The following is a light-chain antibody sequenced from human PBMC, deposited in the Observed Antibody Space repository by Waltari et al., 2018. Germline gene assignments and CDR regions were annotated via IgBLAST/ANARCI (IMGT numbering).Light chain of an antibody. CDR1: SSDIGRTY. CDR3: AAWDDSLSGPV. V-gene: IGLV1-47*01. Sequence: QSVLTQPPSASGTPGQRVTISCSGSSSDIGRTYVYWYQQLPGTAPKLLIYRTTQRPSGVHTRCSGSRSGTSASRAISGLRSEDEADYHCAAWDDSLSGPVFGGGTKLTVL. CDR2: RTT. J-gene: IGLJ3*02.